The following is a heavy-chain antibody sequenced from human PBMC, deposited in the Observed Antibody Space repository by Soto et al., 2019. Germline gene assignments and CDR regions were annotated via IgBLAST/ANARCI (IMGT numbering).Heavy chain of an antibody. CDR2: ISYDGSNK. Sequence: GGSLILSCAASGFTFSSYCMHWVRQAPGKGLEWVAVISYDGSNKYYADSVKGRFTISRDNSKNTLYLQMNSLRAEDTAVYYCAKDLCNHCWDYYYGMDVWGQGTTVTVSS. CDR3: AKDLCNHCWDYYYGMDV. J-gene: IGHJ6*02. CDR1: GFTFSSYC. V-gene: IGHV3-30*18. D-gene: IGHD3-16*01.